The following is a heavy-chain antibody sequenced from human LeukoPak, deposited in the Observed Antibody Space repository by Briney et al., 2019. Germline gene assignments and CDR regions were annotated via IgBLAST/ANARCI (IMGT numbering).Heavy chain of an antibody. CDR3: AKDHRILVGATGGIFDY. CDR1: GYTFTGYY. J-gene: IGHJ4*02. CDR2: INPNSGGT. V-gene: IGHV1-2*02. D-gene: IGHD1-26*01. Sequence: ASVKVSYKASGYTFTGYYMHWVRQAPGQGLEWMGWINPNSGGTNYAQKFQGRVTMTRDTSTSTVYMELSSLRSEDTAVYYCAKDHRILVGATGGIFDYWGQGTLVTVSS.